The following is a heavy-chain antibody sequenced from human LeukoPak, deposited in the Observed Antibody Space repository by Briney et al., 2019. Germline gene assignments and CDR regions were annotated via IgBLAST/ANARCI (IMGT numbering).Heavy chain of an antibody. D-gene: IGHD6-19*01. CDR3: AKDLTGYSSGWLGY. J-gene: IGHJ4*02. Sequence: GGSLRLSCAASGFTFDDYAMHWVRQAPGKGLEWVSGISWNSGSIGYADSVKGRFTISRDNAKNSLYLQMNSLRAEDTALYYCAKDLTGYSSGWLGYWGQGTLVTVSS. V-gene: IGHV3-9*01. CDR1: GFTFDDYA. CDR2: ISWNSGSI.